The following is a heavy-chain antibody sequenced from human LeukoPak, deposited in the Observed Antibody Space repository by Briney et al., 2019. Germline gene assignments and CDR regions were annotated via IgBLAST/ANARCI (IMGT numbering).Heavy chain of an antibody. V-gene: IGHV3-7*01. CDR2: IKQDGSEK. D-gene: IGHD3-3*01. CDR1: GFTFSSYW. CDR3: ARDRPYYDFWSGSRGYFGY. J-gene: IGHJ4*02. Sequence: GGSLRLSCAASGFTFSSYWMSWVRQAPGKGLEWVANIKQDGSEKYYVDSVKGRFTISRDNAKNSLYLQMNSLRAEDTAVYYCARDRPYYDFWSGSRGYFGYWGQGTLVTVSS.